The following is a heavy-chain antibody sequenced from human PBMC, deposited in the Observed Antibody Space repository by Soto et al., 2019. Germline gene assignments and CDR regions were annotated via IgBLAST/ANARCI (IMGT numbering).Heavy chain of an antibody. J-gene: IGHJ6*02. D-gene: IGHD3-10*01. CDR1: GYTFTSYG. Sequence: QVQLVQSGAEVKKPGASVKVSCKASGYTFTSYGVSWGRQAPGQGREWMGWISGYNGNTNYAQKLQGRVTMTTDTSTSTAYMELRSLRSDDTAVYYCARAGKYYYGSGSPYYYGMDVWGQGITVTVSS. V-gene: IGHV1-18*04. CDR3: ARAGKYYYGSGSPYYYGMDV. CDR2: ISGYNGNT.